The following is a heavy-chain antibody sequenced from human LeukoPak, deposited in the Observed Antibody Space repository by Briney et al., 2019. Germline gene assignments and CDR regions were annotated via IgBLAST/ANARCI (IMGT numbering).Heavy chain of an antibody. J-gene: IGHJ4*02. CDR2: IYTSGST. Sequence: SETLSLTCTVSGGSISSYYWSWIRQPAGKGLEWIGRIYTSGSTNYNPSLKSRVTMSVDTSKNQFSLKLSSVTAADTAVYYCARETYFYGSYPDPPDYWGQGTLVTVSS. CDR3: ARETYFYGSYPDPPDY. D-gene: IGHD3-10*01. CDR1: GGSISSYY. V-gene: IGHV4-4*07.